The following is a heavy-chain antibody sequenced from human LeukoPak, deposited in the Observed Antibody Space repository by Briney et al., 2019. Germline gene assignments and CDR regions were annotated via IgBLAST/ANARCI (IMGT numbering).Heavy chain of an antibody. CDR2: IIPIFGTA. J-gene: IGHJ4*02. CDR3: AREDYGGNSGLLGFDY. Sequence: GASVKVSCKASGGTFSSYAISWVRQAPGQGLEWMGRIIPIFGTANYAQKFQGRVTITADESTSTAYMELSSLRSEDTAVYYCAREDYGGNSGLLGFDYWGQGTLVTVSS. D-gene: IGHD4-23*01. V-gene: IGHV1-69*13. CDR1: GGTFSSYA.